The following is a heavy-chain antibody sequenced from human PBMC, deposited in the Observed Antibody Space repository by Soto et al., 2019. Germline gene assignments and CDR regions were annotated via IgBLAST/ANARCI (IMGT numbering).Heavy chain of an antibody. J-gene: IGHJ3*02. D-gene: IGHD3-10*01. CDR3: ASPPGRDAFDI. CDR2: INHSGST. Sequence: SETLSLTCAVYGGSFSGYYWSWIRQPPGKGLEWIGEINHSGSTNYNPSLKSRVTISVDTSKNQFSLKLSSVTAADTAVYYCASPPGRDAFDIWGQGTMVTVSS. V-gene: IGHV4-34*01. CDR1: GGSFSGYY.